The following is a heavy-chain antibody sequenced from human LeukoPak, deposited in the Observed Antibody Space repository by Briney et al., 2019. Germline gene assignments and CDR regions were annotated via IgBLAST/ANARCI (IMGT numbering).Heavy chain of an antibody. D-gene: IGHD3-10*01. V-gene: IGHV1-18*04. CDR2: ISAYNGNT. Sequence: ASVKVSCKAPRYTFTDYYMHWVRQAPGQGLEWMGWISAYNGNTNYAQKLQGRVTMTTDTSTSTAYMELRSLRSDDTAVYYCARDLRYCSSTSCRLRITMVRGVMGYWGQGTLVTVSS. CDR3: ARDLRYCSSTSCRLRITMVRGVMGY. J-gene: IGHJ4*02. CDR1: RYTFTDYY.